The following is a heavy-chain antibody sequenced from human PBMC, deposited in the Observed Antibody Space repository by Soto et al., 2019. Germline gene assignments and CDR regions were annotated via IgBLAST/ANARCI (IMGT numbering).Heavy chain of an antibody. CDR3: ERDKARLQLGGNYYYGMDD. D-gene: IGHD1-1*01. CDR2: MIPIFPTQ. V-gene: IGHV1-69*12. Sequence: QVQLVQSGAEVKKPGSSVTVSCKASGGTFGNSAISCVRQAPGQGLEWMGGMIPIFPTQAHAQKFQGRVKIHAKEATRPAYMELTSLRYEDKAVYYCERDKARLQLGGNYYYGMDDWSQGTRVTVS. CDR1: GGTFGNSA. J-gene: IGHJ6*02.